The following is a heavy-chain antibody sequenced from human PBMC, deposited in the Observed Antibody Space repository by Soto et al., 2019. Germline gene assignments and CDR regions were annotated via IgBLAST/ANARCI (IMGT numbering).Heavy chain of an antibody. Sequence: SETLSLTCAVYGGSFSGYYWSWIRQPPGKGLEWIGEINHSGSTNYNPSLKSRVTISVDTSKNQFSLKLSSVTAADTAVYYCAREHYYDSSGYSYYFDYWGQGNLVTVSS. J-gene: IGHJ4*02. V-gene: IGHV4-34*01. D-gene: IGHD3-22*01. CDR2: INHSGST. CDR3: AREHYYDSSGYSYYFDY. CDR1: GGSFSGYY.